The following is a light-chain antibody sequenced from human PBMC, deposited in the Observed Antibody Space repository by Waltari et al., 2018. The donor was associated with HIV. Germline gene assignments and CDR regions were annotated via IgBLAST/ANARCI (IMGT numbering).Light chain of an antibody. CDR2: AAS. Sequence: EVVLTQSPGTLSLSPGERATLSCRASQSVSSNYLAWYQQKPGQAPRLLIYAASSRATGIPDRFTGSVSGTDFSLTISRLESEDFAVYYCQQYGSSPSTFGQGTKVEIK. V-gene: IGKV3-20*01. J-gene: IGKJ1*01. CDR3: QQYGSSPST. CDR1: QSVSSNY.